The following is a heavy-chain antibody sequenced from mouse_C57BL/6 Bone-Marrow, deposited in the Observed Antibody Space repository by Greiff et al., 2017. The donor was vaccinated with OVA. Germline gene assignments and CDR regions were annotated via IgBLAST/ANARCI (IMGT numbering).Heavy chain of an antibody. Sequence: VQLQQSGAELVKPGASVKMSCKASGYTFTSYWITWVKQRPGLGLEWIGDIYPGSGSTNYNEKFKSKATLTVDTSSSTAYMQLSSLTSEDTAVYYCARSPLLLRYWYFDVWGTGTTVTVSS. CDR2: IYPGSGST. CDR1: GYTFTSYW. D-gene: IGHD1-1*01. CDR3: ARSPLLLRYWYFDV. V-gene: IGHV1-55*01. J-gene: IGHJ1*03.